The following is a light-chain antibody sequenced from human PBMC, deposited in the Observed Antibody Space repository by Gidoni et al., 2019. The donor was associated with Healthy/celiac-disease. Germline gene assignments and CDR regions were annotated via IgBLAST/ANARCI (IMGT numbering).Light chain of an antibody. V-gene: IGKV1-39*01. J-gene: IGKJ3*01. CDR3: QQSYSTRFT. CDR2: AAS. CDR1: QSISSY. Sequence: DIQMIQSPSSLSASVGDRVTITCRASQSISSYLNWYQQKPEKATKLLIYAASSLQSRVPSRFSCSGSGTDFTLTISRLQPEDFATYYCQQSYSTRFTFGPXTKVDIK.